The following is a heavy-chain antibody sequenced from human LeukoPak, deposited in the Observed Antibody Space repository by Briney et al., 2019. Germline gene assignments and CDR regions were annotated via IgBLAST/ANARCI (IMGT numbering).Heavy chain of an antibody. CDR2: ISNSGDTI. V-gene: IGHV3-11*04. Sequence: GGSLRLSCAASGLPFSDFSYYYMSWIRQAPGKGPEWLSYISNSGDTIYYADSVKGRFTISRDNAKKSLFLQMSGLRVEDTAVYYCVITAGRAGATDHWGQGALVTVSS. D-gene: IGHD1-14*01. J-gene: IGHJ5*02. CDR3: VITAGRAGATDH. CDR1: GLPFSDFSYYY.